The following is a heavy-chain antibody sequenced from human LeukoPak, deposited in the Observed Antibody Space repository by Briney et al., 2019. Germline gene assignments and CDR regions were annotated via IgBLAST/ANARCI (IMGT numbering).Heavy chain of an antibody. CDR3: ANVYYDFWSGLKGNNYYYYGMDV. CDR1: GFTFSSYG. CDR2: ISYDGSNK. J-gene: IGHJ6*02. V-gene: IGHV3-30*18. D-gene: IGHD3-3*01. Sequence: PGRSLRLSCAASGFTFSSYGMHWVRQAPGKGLEWVAVISYDGSNKYYADSVKGRFTISRDSSKNTLYLQMNSLRAEDTAVYYCANVYYDFWSGLKGNNYYYYGMDVWGQGTTVTVSS.